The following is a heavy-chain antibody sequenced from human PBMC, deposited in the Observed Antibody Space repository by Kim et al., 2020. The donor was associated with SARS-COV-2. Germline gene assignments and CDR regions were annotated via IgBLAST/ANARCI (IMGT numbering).Heavy chain of an antibody. CDR1: GYTFTSYY. J-gene: IGHJ6*01. CDR3: ARDGHIVVVIAIPSKTGYY. V-gene: IGHV1-46*01. CDR2: INPSGGST. D-gene: IGHD2-21*01. Sequence: ASVKVSCKASGYTFTSYYMHWVRQAPGQGLEWMGIINPSGGSTSSAQTFQGRVTMIRDTSTSTVSMELSSLRSEDTAVYYCARDGHIVVVIAIPSKTGYY.